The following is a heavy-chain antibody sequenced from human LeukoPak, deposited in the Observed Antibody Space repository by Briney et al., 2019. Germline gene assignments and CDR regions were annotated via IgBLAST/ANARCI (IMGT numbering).Heavy chain of an antibody. D-gene: IGHD6-13*01. J-gene: IGHJ4*02. Sequence: PSETLSLTCTVSGGSISSSGYYWGWIRQPPGKGLEWIGSIYYSGSTYYNPSLKSRVTISVDTSKNQFSLKLSSVTAADTAVYYCARQDHRGSSWYLGFHGGKLDYWGQGTLVTVSS. CDR1: GGSISSSGYY. CDR3: ARQDHRGSSWYLGFHGGKLDY. V-gene: IGHV4-39*01. CDR2: IYYSGST.